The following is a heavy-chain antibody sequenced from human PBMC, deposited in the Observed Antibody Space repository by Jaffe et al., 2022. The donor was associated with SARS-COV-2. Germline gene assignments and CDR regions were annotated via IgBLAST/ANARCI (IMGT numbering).Heavy chain of an antibody. CDR1: GFTFSSYA. D-gene: IGHD3-22*01. Sequence: EVQLLESGGGLVQPGGSLRLSCAASGFTFSSYAMSWVRQAPGKGLEWVSAISGSGGSTYYADSVKGRFTISRDNSKNTLYLQMNSLRAEDTAVYYCAKVSTMIVVVIGAFDYWGQGTLVTVSS. V-gene: IGHV3-23*01. CDR3: AKVSTMIVVVIGAFDY. CDR2: ISGSGGST. J-gene: IGHJ4*02.